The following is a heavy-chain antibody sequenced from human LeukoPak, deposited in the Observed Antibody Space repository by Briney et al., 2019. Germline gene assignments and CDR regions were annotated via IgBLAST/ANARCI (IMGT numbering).Heavy chain of an antibody. V-gene: IGHV3-33*08. J-gene: IGHJ4*02. D-gene: IGHD4-17*01. Sequence: GGSLRLSCAASGFSFSCYGMHWVRKAPGKGLERVAVVWFDGNYIFYEDPVKSGFTISRDNSKNTLFLQMDSLRGEDTAVYYCARDVNARNYGLYFDYWGQGPLVTVSS. CDR2: VWFDGNYI. CDR1: GFSFSCYG. CDR3: ARDVNARNYGLYFDY.